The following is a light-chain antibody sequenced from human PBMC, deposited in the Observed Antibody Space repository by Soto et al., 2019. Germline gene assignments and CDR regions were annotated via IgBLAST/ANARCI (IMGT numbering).Light chain of an antibody. J-gene: IGKJ5*01. CDR2: EAS. CDR1: QSIRYW. Sequence: EIRASKTPATLSVSQGVSATITCRVSQSIRYWLAWFQQKAGKAPRLLIYEASRLESGVQSRFSGSGSGTEFTLTISSLQPDDFATYYCQQYTTFNTFTLGQGT. CDR3: QQYTTFNTFT. V-gene: IGKV1-5*03.